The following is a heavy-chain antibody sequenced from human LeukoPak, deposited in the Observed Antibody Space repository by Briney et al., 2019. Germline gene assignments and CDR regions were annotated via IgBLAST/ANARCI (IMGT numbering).Heavy chain of an antibody. D-gene: IGHD6-13*01. J-gene: IGHJ4*02. CDR2: INPNINGT. V-gene: IGHV1-2*02. CDR1: GYTFTGYY. CDR3: ARDTTVWDSSSWMFRD. Sequence: ASVKVSCKASGYTFTGYYIHWVRQAPGQGLEWMGWINPNINGTNYAQKFQGRVTMTGDTSISTAYMELSRLRSDDTAVYYCARDTTVWDSSSWMFRDWGQGTLVTVSS.